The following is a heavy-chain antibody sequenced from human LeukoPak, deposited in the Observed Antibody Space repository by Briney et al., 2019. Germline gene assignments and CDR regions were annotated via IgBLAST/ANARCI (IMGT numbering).Heavy chain of an antibody. CDR3: ARVDLMGATDAFDI. D-gene: IGHD1-26*01. J-gene: IGHJ3*02. Sequence: SETLSLTCTVSGGSISSYYWSWIRQPAGKGLEWIGRIYTSGSTNHNPSLKSRVTMSVDTSKNQFSLKLSSVTAADTAVYYCARVDLMGATDAFDIWGQGTMVTVSS. V-gene: IGHV4-4*07. CDR2: IYTSGST. CDR1: GGSISSYY.